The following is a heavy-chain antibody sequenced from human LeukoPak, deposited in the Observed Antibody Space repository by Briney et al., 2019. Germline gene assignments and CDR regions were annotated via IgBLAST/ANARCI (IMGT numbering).Heavy chain of an antibody. V-gene: IGHV3-7*01. CDR2: IKQDGSEK. Sequence: GRSLRLSCAASGFTFSSYWMSWVRQAPGQGLEWVANIKQDGSEKYYVDSVKGRFTISRDNAKNSLYLQMNSLRAEDTAVYYCARDIVVVVAAYYYYYYGMDVWGQGTTVTVSS. J-gene: IGHJ6*02. CDR1: GFTFSSYW. D-gene: IGHD2-15*01. CDR3: ARDIVVVVAAYYYYYYGMDV.